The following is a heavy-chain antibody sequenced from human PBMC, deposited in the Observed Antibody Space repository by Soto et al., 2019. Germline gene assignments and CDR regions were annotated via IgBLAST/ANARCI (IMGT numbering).Heavy chain of an antibody. CDR2: INHSGST. D-gene: IGHD3-3*01. V-gene: IGHV4-34*01. CDR1: GGSFSGYY. CDR3: ARGGVTYYDFWSGYYEHRPVYNWFDP. J-gene: IGHJ5*02. Sequence: PSETLSLTCAVYGGSFSGYYWSWIRQPPGKGLEWIGEINHSGSTNYNPSLKSRVTISVDTSKNQFSLKLSSVTAADTAVYYCARGGVTYYDFWSGYYEHRPVYNWFDPWGQGTLVTAPQ.